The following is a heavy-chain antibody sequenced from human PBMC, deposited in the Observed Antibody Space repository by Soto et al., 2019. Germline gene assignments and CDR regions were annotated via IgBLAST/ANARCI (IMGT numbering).Heavy chain of an antibody. CDR3: AKRTRIAVAGTKEYYYGMDV. D-gene: IGHD6-19*01. V-gene: IGHV3-30*18. CDR2: ISYDGSNK. J-gene: IGHJ6*02. CDR1: GFTFSSYG. Sequence: QVQLVESGGGVVQPGRSLRLSCTASGFTFSSYGMHWVRQAPGKGLEWVAVISYDGSNKYYADSVKGRFTISRDNSKNTLYLQMNSLRAEDTAVYYCAKRTRIAVAGTKEYYYGMDVWGQGTTVTVSS.